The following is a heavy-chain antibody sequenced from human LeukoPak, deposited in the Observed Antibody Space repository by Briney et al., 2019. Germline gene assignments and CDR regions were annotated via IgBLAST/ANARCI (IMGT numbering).Heavy chain of an antibody. CDR3: ARFSSDYYYYGMDV. CDR1: GFTFSSYA. D-gene: IGHD6-6*01. CDR2: ISGSGGST. V-gene: IGHV3-23*01. Sequence: PGGSLRLSCAASGFTFSSYAMSWVRQAPGKGLEWVSAISGSGGSTYYADSVKGRFTISSDNSKNTLYLQMNSLRAEDTAVYYCARFSSDYYYYGMDVWGQGTTVTVSS. J-gene: IGHJ6*02.